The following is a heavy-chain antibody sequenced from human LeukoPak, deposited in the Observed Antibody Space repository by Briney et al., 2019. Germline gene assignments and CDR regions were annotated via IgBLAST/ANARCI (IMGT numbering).Heavy chain of an antibody. CDR3: AKGPWSGYYSEVAPFDP. Sequence: GRSLRLSCAASGFTFDDYAMHWVRRAPGKGLEWVSGISWNSGSIGYADSVKGRFTISRDNAKNSLYLQMNSLRAEDTALYYCAKGPWSGYYSEVAPFDPWGQGTLVTVSS. CDR2: ISWNSGSI. J-gene: IGHJ5*02. V-gene: IGHV3-9*01. CDR1: GFTFDDYA. D-gene: IGHD3-3*01.